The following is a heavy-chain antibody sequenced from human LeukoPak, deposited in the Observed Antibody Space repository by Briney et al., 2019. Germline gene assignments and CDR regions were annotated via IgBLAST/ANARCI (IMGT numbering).Heavy chain of an antibody. J-gene: IGHJ5*02. CDR3: ARTAYPSSSWFDP. CDR2: IHPNSGGT. V-gene: IGHV1-2*02. CDR1: GYTFTGYY. D-gene: IGHD6-6*01. Sequence: ASVKVSCKASGYTFTGYYTHWVRRAPGQGLEWMGWIHPNSGGTKFAQSFQGRVTLTRDTSTTTASMELSSLISNDTAVYFCARTAYPSSSWFDPWGQGTQVTVSS.